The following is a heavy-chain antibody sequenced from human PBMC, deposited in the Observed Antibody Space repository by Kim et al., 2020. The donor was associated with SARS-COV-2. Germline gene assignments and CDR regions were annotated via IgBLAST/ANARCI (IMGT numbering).Heavy chain of an antibody. CDR2: IYSRTT. D-gene: IGHD3-16*02. J-gene: IGHJ3*01. CDR3: ATSVGGAIAGAIYSYGAV. Sequence: SETLSLTCNVSGASISSYFWSWIRQPPGKRLEWIGSIYSRTTNYNPSLKSRVAIDTSDNHFSLKLRFVTAADTAVYYCATSVGGAIAGAIYSYGAVWG. V-gene: IGHV4-4*08. CDR1: GASISSYF.